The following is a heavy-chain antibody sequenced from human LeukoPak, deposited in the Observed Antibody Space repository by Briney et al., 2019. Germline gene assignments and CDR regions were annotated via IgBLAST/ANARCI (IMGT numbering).Heavy chain of an antibody. CDR1: GGSFSGYY. Sequence: SETLSLTCAVYGGSFSGYYWSWIRQPQGKGLEWIGEINHSGSTNYNPSLKSRVTISVDTSKNQFSLKLSSVTAADTAVYYCARQRVVVTEGFDYWGQGTLVTVSS. V-gene: IGHV4-34*01. CDR3: ARQRVVVTEGFDY. D-gene: IGHD2-15*01. CDR2: INHSGST. J-gene: IGHJ4*02.